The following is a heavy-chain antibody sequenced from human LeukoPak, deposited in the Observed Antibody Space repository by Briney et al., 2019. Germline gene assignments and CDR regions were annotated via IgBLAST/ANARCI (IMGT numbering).Heavy chain of an antibody. Sequence: PGGSLRLSCATSGFTFSSYGMDWVRQAPGTGLEWVAVIWCGGSDTNYADSVKDRFTISRDNSNNTLYLKMNSLRAEDTAVYYCAREALGTVAGLGGAFDIWGQGTMVTVSS. CDR3: AREALGTVAGLGGAFDI. D-gene: IGHD6-19*01. CDR2: IWCGGSDT. V-gene: IGHV3-33*01. J-gene: IGHJ3*02. CDR1: GFTFSSYG.